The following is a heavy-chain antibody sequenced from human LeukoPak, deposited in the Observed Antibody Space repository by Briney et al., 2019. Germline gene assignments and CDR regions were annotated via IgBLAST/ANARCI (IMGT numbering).Heavy chain of an antibody. V-gene: IGHV3-48*03. CDR1: GFIFSRHE. CDR3: ARENYGSGSSNWFDP. D-gene: IGHD3-10*01. Sequence: GGSLRLSCVGSGFIFSRHEMHWVRQAPGKGLEWVSYIGGAGTAINYADSVKDRFTISRDNTKNSLYLQMNSLRAEDTAVYYCARENYGSGSSNWFDPWGQGTLVTVSS. CDR2: IGGAGTAI. J-gene: IGHJ5*02.